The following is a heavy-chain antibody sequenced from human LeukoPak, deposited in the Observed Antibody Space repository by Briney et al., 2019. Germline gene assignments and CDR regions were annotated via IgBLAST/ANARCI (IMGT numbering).Heavy chain of an antibody. J-gene: IGHJ5*02. CDR1: GYTFTSYY. V-gene: IGHV1-46*01. CDR2: INPSGGST. Sequence: ASVKVSRKASGYTFTSYYMHWVRQAPGQGLEWMGIINPSGGSTSYAQKFQGRVTMTRDTSISTAYMELSRLRSDDTAVYYCARSKGAENWFDPWGQGTLVTVSS. CDR3: ARSKGAENWFDP.